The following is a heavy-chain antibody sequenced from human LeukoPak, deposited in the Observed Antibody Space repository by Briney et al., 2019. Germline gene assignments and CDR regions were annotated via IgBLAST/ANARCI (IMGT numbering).Heavy chain of an antibody. D-gene: IGHD6-13*01. CDR1: GFTISSYD. J-gene: IGHJ4*02. V-gene: IGHV3-48*03. CDR2: IRSSGSTI. Sequence: GGSLRLSCAASGFTISSYDMNWVRQAPGQGLEWISYIRSSGSTIYYADSVKGRFTISRENAKNSLYLQMNSLRAEDTAVYYCARDVRSTLYGVGYFDYWGQGTLVTVSS. CDR3: ARDVRSTLYGVGYFDY.